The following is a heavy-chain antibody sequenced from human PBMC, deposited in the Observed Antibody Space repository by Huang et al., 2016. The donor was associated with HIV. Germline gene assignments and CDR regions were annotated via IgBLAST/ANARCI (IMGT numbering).Heavy chain of an antibody. V-gene: IGHV3-30*03. Sequence: QVTLVESGGGVVQPGRSLRLSCATSGFTFSTYGMHWVRQVPGKGLDWVTLMSYDGSNTYYLDSVKGRFTISRDNSKNTLFLQMNNLRPEDTAVYHCVQGNTLSTTMLGRHWGHGTLVTVSS. CDR3: VQGNTLSTTMLGRH. J-gene: IGHJ4*03. CDR1: GFTFSTYG. D-gene: IGHD3-10*02. CDR2: MSYDGSNT.